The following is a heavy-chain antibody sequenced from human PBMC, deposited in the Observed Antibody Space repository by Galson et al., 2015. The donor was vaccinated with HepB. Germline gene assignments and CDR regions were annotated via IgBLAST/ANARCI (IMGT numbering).Heavy chain of an antibody. J-gene: IGHJ5*02. V-gene: IGHV3-23*01. D-gene: IGHD6-25*01. Sequence: SLRLSCAASGFTFSSHAMTWVRQAPGKGLEWVSSISARGGSTYYADTVTGRFTISRDNSKNTLYLQMNSLRVEDTAVYYCAKDQRSSRASRYDWFDPWGQGTLVTVSS. CDR3: AKDQRSSRASRYDWFDP. CDR1: GFTFSSHA. CDR2: ISARGGST.